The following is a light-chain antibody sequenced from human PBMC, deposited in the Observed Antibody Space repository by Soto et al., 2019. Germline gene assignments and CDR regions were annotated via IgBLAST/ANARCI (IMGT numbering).Light chain of an antibody. CDR1: QRVSSTY. V-gene: IGKV3-20*01. J-gene: IGKJ1*01. CDR3: HQYVSSLT. CDR2: GAS. Sequence: EIVLTQSPGTLSLSPGERATLSCRASQRVSSTYVAWYQQKSGQAPRLLIYGASSRATGIPDRFSGSGSGTDFTITISRLEPEDFAVYYCHQYVSSLTFGQGTKVEIK.